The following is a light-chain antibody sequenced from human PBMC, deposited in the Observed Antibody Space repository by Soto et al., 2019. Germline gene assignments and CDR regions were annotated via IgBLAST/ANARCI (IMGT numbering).Light chain of an antibody. V-gene: IGKV3-20*01. Sequence: EIVLTQSPGTLSLSPGERATLSCRASQSISSNYLAWYQQKPGQAPRLLIYGASSRATGIPDRFSGSGSGTDFTLSIGRVDPADSEIYYRQNYASWTFGQGTKVEIK. CDR2: GAS. J-gene: IGKJ1*01. CDR3: QNYASWT. CDR1: QSISSNY.